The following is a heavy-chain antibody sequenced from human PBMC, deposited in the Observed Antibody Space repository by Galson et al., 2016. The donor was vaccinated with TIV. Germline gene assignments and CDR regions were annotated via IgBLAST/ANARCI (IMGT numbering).Heavy chain of an antibody. J-gene: IGHJ6*02. D-gene: IGHD3-3*01. CDR1: GYRFSHSW. CDR2: IYPGDSDT. V-gene: IGHV5-51*01. CDR3: ARHGYDFWNGQDYFFYGMDV. Sequence: QSGAEVKKPGGSLKISCKTSGYRFSHSWIGWVRQKPGKGLEWVGHIYPGDSDTRYSPSFQGHVTISADTSIDTASLQWGILKASDTAIYYCARHGYDFWNGQDYFFYGMDVWGQGTTVTVSS.